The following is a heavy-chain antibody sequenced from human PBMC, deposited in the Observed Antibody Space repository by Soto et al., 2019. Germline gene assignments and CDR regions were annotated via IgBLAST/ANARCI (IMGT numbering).Heavy chain of an antibody. CDR2: IYYSGST. V-gene: IGHV4-30-4*01. CDR3: ARGQHDRREYYFDY. CDR1: GGSISSGDYF. J-gene: IGHJ4*02. D-gene: IGHD3-22*01. Sequence: PAETLSLTCTVSGGSISSGDYFWSWIRQPPGKGLEWIGYIYYSGSTNYNPSLKSRVTISVDTSKNQFSLKLSSVTAADTAVYYCARGQHDRREYYFDYWGQGTLVTVSS.